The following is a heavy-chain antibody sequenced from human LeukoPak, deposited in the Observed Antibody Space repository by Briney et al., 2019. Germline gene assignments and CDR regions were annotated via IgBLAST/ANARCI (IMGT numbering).Heavy chain of an antibody. CDR2: ISAYNGNT. D-gene: IGHD3-10*01. CDR1: GYTFTSYG. CDR3: ARSIHGESYFDY. Sequence: ASVKVSCKASGYTFTSYGISWVRHAPGQGLEWMGWISAYNGNTNYAQKLQGRVTMTTDTSTSTAYMELRSLRSDDTAVYYCARSIHGESYFDYWGQGTLVTVSS. V-gene: IGHV1-18*01. J-gene: IGHJ4*02.